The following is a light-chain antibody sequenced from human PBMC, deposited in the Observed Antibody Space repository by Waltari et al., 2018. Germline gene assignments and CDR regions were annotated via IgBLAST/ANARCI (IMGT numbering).Light chain of an antibody. Sequence: QSALTQPASVSGSPAQSITISCTGTHSAIGGFDYVPWYQQHPDQVPKLLIHDVSSRPSGVSNRFSGAKSGNTAALTISGLRAEDEAHYYCSSFSRSASEVIFGGGTRVTVL. J-gene: IGLJ2*01. V-gene: IGLV2-14*03. CDR3: SSFSRSASEVI. CDR1: HSAIGGFDY. CDR2: DVS.